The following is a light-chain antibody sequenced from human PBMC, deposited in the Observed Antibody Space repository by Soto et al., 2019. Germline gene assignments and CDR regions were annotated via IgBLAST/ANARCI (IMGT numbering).Light chain of an antibody. Sequence: EIVLTQSPGTLSLSPGERATLSCRASQSVSSSYLAWYQQQPGQAPRLLIYGASSRATGIPDRFSGSGSGTDFTLTISRLEPEEFAVYYCQQYGSSPITFGQGTRLETK. CDR1: QSVSSSY. CDR3: QQYGSSPIT. J-gene: IGKJ5*01. CDR2: GAS. V-gene: IGKV3-20*01.